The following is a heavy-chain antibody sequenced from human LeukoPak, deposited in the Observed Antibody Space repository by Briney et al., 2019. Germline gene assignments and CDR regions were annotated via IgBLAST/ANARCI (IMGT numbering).Heavy chain of an antibody. J-gene: IGHJ4*02. V-gene: IGHV1-2*02. Sequence: ASVKVSCKASGYTFTGYYMHWVRQAAGQGLEWMGWINPNSGGTNYAQKFQGRVTMTRDTSISTAYMELSRLRSDDTAVYYCAREVFRVEARTHPGLGYWGQGTLVTVSS. D-gene: IGHD6-6*01. CDR3: AREVFRVEARTHPGLGY. CDR2: INPNSGGT. CDR1: GYTFTGYY.